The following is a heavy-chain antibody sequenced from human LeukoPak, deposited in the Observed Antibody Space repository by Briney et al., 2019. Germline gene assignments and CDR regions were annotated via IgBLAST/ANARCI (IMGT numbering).Heavy chain of an antibody. CDR3: ARGPYYYGSGSYYPPYYFDY. J-gene: IGHJ4*02. CDR1: GYTFTGYY. V-gene: IGHV1-8*02. Sequence: ASVKVSCKASGYTFTGYYMHWVRQAPGQGLEWMGWINPNSGNTGYAQKFQGRVTMTRNTSISTAYMELSSLRSEDTAVYYCARGPYYYGSGSYYPPYYFDYWGQGTLVTVSS. D-gene: IGHD3-10*01. CDR2: INPNSGNT.